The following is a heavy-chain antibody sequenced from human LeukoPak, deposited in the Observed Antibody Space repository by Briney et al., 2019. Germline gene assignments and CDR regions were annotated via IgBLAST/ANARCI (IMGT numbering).Heavy chain of an antibody. CDR2: VHPDTGYA. J-gene: IGHJ5*02. CDR1: GYPFTTYE. V-gene: IGHV1-8*01. Sequence: ASVKVSCKTSGYPFTTYEINWVRQAAGQGLEWMGWVHPDTGYADYAQKFQGRVTMTSDTSISTAYMELSSLRSDDTAVFFCARGPRNDPWGQGTLVTVSS. CDR3: ARGPRNDP. D-gene: IGHD1-14*01.